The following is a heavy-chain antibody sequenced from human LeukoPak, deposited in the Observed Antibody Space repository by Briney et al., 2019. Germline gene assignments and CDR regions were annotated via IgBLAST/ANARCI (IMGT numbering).Heavy chain of an antibody. Sequence: ASVKVSCKASGYTFTSYGISWVRQAPGQGLEWMGWISAYNGNTNYAQKLQGRVTMTTDTSTSTAYMELRSLRSDDTAVYYCARIPSKAYYYGSGSYSQYYYYYYGMDVWGQGTTVTVSS. J-gene: IGHJ6*02. CDR3: ARIPSKAYYYGSGSYSQYYYYYYGMDV. CDR2: ISAYNGNT. D-gene: IGHD3-10*01. CDR1: GYTFTSYG. V-gene: IGHV1-18*01.